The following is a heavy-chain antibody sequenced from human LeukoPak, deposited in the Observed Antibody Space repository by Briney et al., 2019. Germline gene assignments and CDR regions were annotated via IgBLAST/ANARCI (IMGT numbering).Heavy chain of an antibody. CDR1: GGSISSYY. Sequence: SETLSLTCTVSGGSISSYYWSWIRQSPGKGLEWIGYIYYSGSTNYNPSLRSRVTISVDTSKNQFSLKLSSVTAADTAVYYCARIGHEDYYFDYWGQGTLVTVSS. V-gene: IGHV4-59*01. CDR2: IYYSGST. CDR3: ARIGHEDYYFDY. J-gene: IGHJ4*02.